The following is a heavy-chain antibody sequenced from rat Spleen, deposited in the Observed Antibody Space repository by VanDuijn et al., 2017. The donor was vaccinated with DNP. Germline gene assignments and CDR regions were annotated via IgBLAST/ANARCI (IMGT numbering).Heavy chain of an antibody. V-gene: IGHV2S12*01. CDR1: GFSLTRDG. J-gene: IGHJ4*01. Sequence: QVQLKESGPGLVQPSQTLSLTCTVSGFSLTRDGVTWVRQPPGKGLEWLAAMSSGGSTYYNSTLKSRLSLCRDTSTKQIFLKMNSLQIEDTAIYFCTRDAYSGYSYAMDAWGQGTSVTVSS. D-gene: IGHD1-6*01. CDR2: MSSGGST. CDR3: TRDAYSGYSYAMDA.